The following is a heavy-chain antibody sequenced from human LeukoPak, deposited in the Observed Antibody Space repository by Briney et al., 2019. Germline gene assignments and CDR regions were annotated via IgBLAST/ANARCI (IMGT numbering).Heavy chain of an antibody. CDR3: AREGFGMATIDFDY. J-gene: IGHJ4*02. V-gene: IGHV7-4-1*02. D-gene: IGHD5-24*01. CDR1: GYTFTSYA. Sequence: GASVKVSCKASGYTFTSYAMNWERQAPGQGLEWMGWINTNTGNPTYAQGFTGRFVFSLDTSVSTAYLQISSLKAEDTAVYYCAREGFGMATIDFDYWGQGTLVTVSS. CDR2: INTNTGNP.